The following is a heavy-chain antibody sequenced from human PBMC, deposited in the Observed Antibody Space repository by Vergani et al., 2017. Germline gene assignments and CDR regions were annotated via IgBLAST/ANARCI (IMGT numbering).Heavy chain of an antibody. D-gene: IGHD6-6*01. V-gene: IGHV3-30-3*01. J-gene: IGHJ4*02. CDR1: GFTFSTYT. Sequence: VQLVESGGGLVKPGGSLRLSCAASGFTFSTYTMHWVRQAPGKGLEWVAVISYDGRNKYYADSVKGRFTISRDNSKNTLYLQMNSLRAEDTAVYYCARYSSSSQGFDYWGQGTLVTVSS. CDR3: ARYSSSSQGFDY. CDR2: ISYDGRNK.